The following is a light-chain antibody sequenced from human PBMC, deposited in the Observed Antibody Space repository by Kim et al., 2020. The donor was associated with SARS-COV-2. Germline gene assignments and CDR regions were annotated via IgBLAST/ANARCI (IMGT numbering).Light chain of an antibody. CDR3: NSRDDV. CDR1: SLRSYY. Sequence: SSELTQDPAVSVPLGQTVRITCQGDSLRSYYANWYQQKQGQAPLVVIYGINNRPSGIPDRFSGSSSGNTASLTITGSQAEDEADYYCNSRDDVFGSGTKVTVL. CDR2: GIN. V-gene: IGLV3-19*01. J-gene: IGLJ1*01.